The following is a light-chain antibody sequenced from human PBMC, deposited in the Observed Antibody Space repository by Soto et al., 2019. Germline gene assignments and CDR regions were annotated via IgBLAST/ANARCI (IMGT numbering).Light chain of an antibody. Sequence: DIQMTQSPSTLSASVGDRVTITCRASQSIDTWLAWHQQKPGKAPKLLISKASSLESGGPSRFSGSGSGTEFTLTISSLQPDDFATYYCQQYKGYRAFGQGTKVEI. J-gene: IGKJ1*01. V-gene: IGKV1-5*03. CDR2: KAS. CDR3: QQYKGYRA. CDR1: QSIDTW.